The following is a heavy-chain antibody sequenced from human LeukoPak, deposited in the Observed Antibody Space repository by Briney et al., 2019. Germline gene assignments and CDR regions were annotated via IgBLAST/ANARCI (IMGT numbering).Heavy chain of an antibody. V-gene: IGHV3-30-3*01. CDR1: GFTFSSYA. CDR3: ARELWQQLVLRLYYYYGMDV. CDR2: ISNDESNK. D-gene: IGHD6-13*01. J-gene: IGHJ6*02. Sequence: PGGPLRLSCAASGFTFSSYAMHWVRQAPGKGLEWVAVISNDESNKYYADSVKGRFTISRDNSKNTLYLQMNSLRAEDTAVYYCARELWQQLVLRLYYYYGMDVWGQGTTVTVSS.